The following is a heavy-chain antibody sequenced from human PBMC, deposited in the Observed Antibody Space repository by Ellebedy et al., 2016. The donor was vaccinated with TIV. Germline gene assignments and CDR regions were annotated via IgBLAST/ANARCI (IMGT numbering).Heavy chain of an antibody. Sequence: ASVKVSXXASGGTFSSYAISWVRQAPGQGLEWMGGFDPEDGETIYAQKFQGRVTMTEDTSTDTAYMELSSLRSEDTAVYYCARGSLYSYDPSLWGQGTLVTVSS. CDR1: GGTFSSYA. J-gene: IGHJ4*02. D-gene: IGHD5-18*01. V-gene: IGHV1-24*01. CDR3: ARGSLYSYDPSL. CDR2: FDPEDGET.